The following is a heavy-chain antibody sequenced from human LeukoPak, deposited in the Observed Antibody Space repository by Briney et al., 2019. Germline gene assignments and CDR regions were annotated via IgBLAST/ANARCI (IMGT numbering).Heavy chain of an antibody. J-gene: IGHJ4*02. D-gene: IGHD5/OR15-5a*01. CDR3: ARDLRTATAQGTAFDY. CDR1: GYTFTDYY. V-gene: IGHV1-18*04. Sequence: ATVKISCKASGYTFTDYYMHWVQQAPGKGLEWMGRISAYNGNTNYAQKLQGRVTMTTDTSTSTAYMELRSLRSDDTAVYYCARDLRTATAQGTAFDYWGQGTLVTVSS. CDR2: ISAYNGNT.